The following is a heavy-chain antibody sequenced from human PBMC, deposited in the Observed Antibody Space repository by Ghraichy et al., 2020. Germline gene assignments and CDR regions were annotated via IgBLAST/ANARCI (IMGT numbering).Heavy chain of an antibody. CDR1: GFTFSDYT. V-gene: IGHV3-21*05. CDR3: ARDLNWVFDY. D-gene: IGHD7-27*01. Sequence: GESLRLSCAASGFTFSDYTLNWVRQAPGKGLEWVSNIRSTTNDMYYADSVKGRFTISRDNAKESLYLEMNSLRAEDTGVYYCARDLNWVFDYWGQGTLVTVSS. J-gene: IGHJ4*02. CDR2: IRSTTNDM.